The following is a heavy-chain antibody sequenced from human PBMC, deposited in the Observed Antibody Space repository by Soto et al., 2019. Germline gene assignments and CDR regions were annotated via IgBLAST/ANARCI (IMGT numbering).Heavy chain of an antibody. V-gene: IGHV3-21*01. D-gene: IGHD6-13*01. CDR3: ARGAVAGAGIPTYCFDY. CDR2: ISSSSAYI. CDR1: GFTFSSYS. J-gene: IGHJ4*02. Sequence: EVQLVESGGGLVKPGGSLRLSCAASGFTFSSYSMSWVRQAPGKGLEWVSSISSSSAYIYYADSLKGRFTISRDNAKNSLYLQVNSLRAEDTAVYYCARGAVAGAGIPTYCFDYWGRGTLFTVS.